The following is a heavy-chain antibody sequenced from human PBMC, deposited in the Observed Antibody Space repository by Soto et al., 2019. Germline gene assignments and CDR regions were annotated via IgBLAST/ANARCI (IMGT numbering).Heavy chain of an antibody. J-gene: IGHJ4*02. D-gene: IGHD3-9*01. V-gene: IGHV3-30*18. CDR3: AKGRSRHYDILSLDY. Sequence: QVQLVESGGGVVQPGRSLRLSCAASGFTFSSYGMHWVRQAPGKGLEWVAVISYDGSNKYYADSVKGRFTISRDNSKNTLYLQMNRLRAEDTAVYYCAKGRSRHYDILSLDYWGQGTLVTVSS. CDR2: ISYDGSNK. CDR1: GFTFSSYG.